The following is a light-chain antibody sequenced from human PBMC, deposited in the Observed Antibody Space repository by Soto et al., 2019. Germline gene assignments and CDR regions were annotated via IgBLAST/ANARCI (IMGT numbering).Light chain of an antibody. CDR3: QSADSVV. J-gene: IGLJ2*01. CDR2: KDS. Sequence: SYELTQPPSVSVSPGQTARITCSGDALPKQYAYWYQQKPGQAPVLVIYKDSERPSGIPERFSGSSSGTTVTLTISGVQAEDEADYYCQSADSVVFGGGTQLTVL. CDR1: ALPKQY. V-gene: IGLV3-25*02.